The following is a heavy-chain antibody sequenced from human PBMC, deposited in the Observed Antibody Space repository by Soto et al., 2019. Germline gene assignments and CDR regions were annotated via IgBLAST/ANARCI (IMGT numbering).Heavy chain of an antibody. V-gene: IGHV2-26*01. CDR1: GPSLNNGKMG. D-gene: IGHD2-2*01. CDR2: IFSNDEK. CDR3: ARTVSWDYQLLFRRYYFDH. J-gene: IGHJ4*02. Sequence: SGPTLVNPTETLTLTCTVSGPSLNNGKMGVSWIRQPPGKALEWLAHIFSNDEKSYSASLQGRLTISKDTSKSQVVLTMTNMDPVDTATYYCARTVSWDYQLLFRRYYFDHWGQRTQVTVSS.